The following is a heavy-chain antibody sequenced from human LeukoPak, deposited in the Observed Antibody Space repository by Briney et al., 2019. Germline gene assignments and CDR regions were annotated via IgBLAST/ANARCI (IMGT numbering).Heavy chain of an antibody. CDR1: GGSFSGYY. V-gene: IGHV4-34*01. CDR2: INHSGST. CDR3: ARRRYSSGWYQSAEYFQH. J-gene: IGHJ1*01. D-gene: IGHD6-19*01. Sequence: SETLSLTCAVYGGSFSGYYWSWIRQPPGKGLEWIGEINHSGSTNYNPSLKSRVTISVDTSKNQFSLKLSPVTAADTAVYYCARRRYSSGWYQSAEYFQHWGQGTLVTVSS.